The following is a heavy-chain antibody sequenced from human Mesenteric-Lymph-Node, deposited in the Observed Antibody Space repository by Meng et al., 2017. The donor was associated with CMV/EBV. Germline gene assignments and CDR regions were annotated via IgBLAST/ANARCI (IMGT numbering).Heavy chain of an antibody. CDR1: GFTFNTYT. Sequence: GESLKISCAASGFTFNTYTINWLRQAPGKGLEWVSSISSGAHYIYYTDSVKGRFTISRDNAKNSLYLQMNYLRADDTAVYYCARSTSPPLFDSWRQGTLVTVSS. CDR2: ISSGAHYI. V-gene: IGHV3-21*01. CDR3: ARSTSPPLFDS. J-gene: IGHJ4*02.